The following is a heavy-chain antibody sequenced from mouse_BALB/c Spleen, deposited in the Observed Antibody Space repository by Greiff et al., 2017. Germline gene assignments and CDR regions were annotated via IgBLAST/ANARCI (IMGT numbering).Heavy chain of an antibody. V-gene: IGHV1-9*01. D-gene: IGHD1-1*01. CDR3: ARYYYGSRPYFDV. Sequence: VQLQPPGAELMMPGASVKISCKATGYTFSCYWIEWVKQRPGHGLEWIGEILPGSGSTNYNEKFKGKATFTADTSSNTAYMQLSSLTSEDSAVYYCARYYYGSRPYFDVWGAGTTVTVSS. CDR2: ILPGSGST. CDR1: GYTFSCYW. J-gene: IGHJ1*01.